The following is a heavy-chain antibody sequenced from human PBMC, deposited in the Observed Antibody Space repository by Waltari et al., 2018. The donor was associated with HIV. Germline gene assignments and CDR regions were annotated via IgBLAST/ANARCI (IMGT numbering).Heavy chain of an antibody. CDR1: GGTFSSYA. CDR2: LIPILGTA. V-gene: IGHV1-69*18. D-gene: IGHD4-4*01. CDR3: ARAGGGRDGYSSLDY. Sequence: QVQLVQSGAEVKKPGSSVKVSCKASGGTFSSYAISWVRQATGQGLEWMRRLIPILGTANYTHQFQGSVTITADESTSTAYMELSSLRSEDTAVYYCARAGGGRDGYSSLDYWGQGTLVTVSS. J-gene: IGHJ4*02.